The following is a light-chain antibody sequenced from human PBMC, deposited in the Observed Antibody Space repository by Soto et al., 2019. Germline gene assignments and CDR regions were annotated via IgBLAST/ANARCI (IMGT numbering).Light chain of an antibody. Sequence: EVVLTRSPSTLSLSPGQRATLSYRASQSVSSSYLAWYQQKPGQAPRLXLYGASSRATGIPDRFSGSGSGTDFTLTISRLETEDFAVYYCQQYGSSPRITFGQGTRLEIK. V-gene: IGKV3-20*01. J-gene: IGKJ5*01. CDR1: QSVSSSY. CDR3: QQYGSSPRIT. CDR2: GAS.